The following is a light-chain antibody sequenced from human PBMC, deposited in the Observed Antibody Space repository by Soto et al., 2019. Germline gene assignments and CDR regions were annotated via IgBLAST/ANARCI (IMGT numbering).Light chain of an antibody. V-gene: IGKV3-15*01. CDR3: QQYNNWPLT. CDR1: QSVSSK. CDR2: GAS. J-gene: IGKJ4*01. Sequence: IVLTQSRGTLSLSPGERATLSCLASQSVSSKLAWYQQKPGQAPRLLIYGASTRATGIPARFSGSGSGTEFTLTISSLQSEDFAVYYCQQYNNWPLTFGGGTKVDI.